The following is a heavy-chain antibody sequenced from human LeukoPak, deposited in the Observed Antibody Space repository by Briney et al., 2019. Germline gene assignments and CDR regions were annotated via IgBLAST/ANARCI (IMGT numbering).Heavy chain of an antibody. V-gene: IGHV3-23*01. CDR3: AKHHSSSWPDPFDY. CDR1: GFTFSSYV. CDR2: ISGCGGST. Sequence: PGGSLVLSCASSGFTFSSYVMDLDRQAPGKGLELVSAISGCGGSTYYADSVKCRFTISRDNPKNTLYLQMHSLRAEDAGVYYCAKHHSSSWPDPFDYWGQGTLVTVSS. J-gene: IGHJ4*02. D-gene: IGHD6-13*01.